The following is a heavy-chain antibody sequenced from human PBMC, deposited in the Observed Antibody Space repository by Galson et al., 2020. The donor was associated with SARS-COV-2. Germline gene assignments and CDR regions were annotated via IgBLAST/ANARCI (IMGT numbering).Heavy chain of an antibody. D-gene: IGHD5-12*01. J-gene: IGHJ5*02. CDR2: ISYDGSNK. V-gene: IGHV3-30-3*01. Sequence: TGGSLRLSCAASGFTFSSYAMHWVRQAPGKGLEWVAVISYDGSNKYYADSVKGRFTISRDNSKNTLYLQMNSLRAEDTAVYYCARAGGGGYVSWFDPWGQGTLVTVSS. CDR1: GFTFSSYA. CDR3: ARAGGGGYVSWFDP.